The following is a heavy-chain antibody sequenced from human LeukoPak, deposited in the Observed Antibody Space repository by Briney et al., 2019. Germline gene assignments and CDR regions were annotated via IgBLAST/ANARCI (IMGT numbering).Heavy chain of an antibody. J-gene: IGHJ4*02. V-gene: IGHV3-21*01. Sequence: ETLSLTCTVSGGSISSYYWSWVRQAPGKGLEWVSSISSSSSYIYYADSVKGRFTISRDNSKNTLYLQMNSLRAEDTAVYYCVGIRYFDWSSSGYWGQGTLVTVSS. CDR3: VGIRYFDWSSSGY. CDR1: GGSISSYY. D-gene: IGHD3-9*01. CDR2: ISSSSSYI.